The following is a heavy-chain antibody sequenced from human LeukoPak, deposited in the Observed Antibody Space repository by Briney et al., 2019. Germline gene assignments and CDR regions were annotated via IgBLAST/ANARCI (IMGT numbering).Heavy chain of an antibody. Sequence: NLGESLKISCKGSGYSFTSYWIGWVRQMPGKGLEWMGIIYPGDSDTKYSPPFQGQVTISADKSTSTAYLQWSSLKASDTAMYYCARPHPQLDWFDAWGQGTLVTVSS. CDR2: IYPGDSDT. J-gene: IGHJ5*02. CDR1: GYSFTSYW. V-gene: IGHV5-51*01. CDR3: ARPHPQLDWFDA. D-gene: IGHD5-24*01.